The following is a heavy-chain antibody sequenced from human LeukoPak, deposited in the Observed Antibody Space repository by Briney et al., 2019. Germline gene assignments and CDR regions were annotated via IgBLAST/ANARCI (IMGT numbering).Heavy chain of an antibody. CDR2: FIPIFGTA. D-gene: IGHD6-13*01. CDR3: ARDFGIAAAGTGGWYFDY. CDR1: GGTFTSYA. Sequence: SVKVSCKASGGTFTSYAISWVRQAPGQGLEWLGGFIPIFGTAIYAQNFQGRVTITADASTRTAYMELSSLRSEDTAVYYCARDFGIAAAGTGGWYFDYWGQGTLVTVSS. J-gene: IGHJ4*02. V-gene: IGHV1-69*13.